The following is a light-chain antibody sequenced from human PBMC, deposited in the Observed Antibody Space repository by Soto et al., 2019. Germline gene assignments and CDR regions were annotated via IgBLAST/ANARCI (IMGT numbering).Light chain of an antibody. V-gene: IGKV3-20*01. J-gene: IGKJ2*01. CDR1: QSVSTNY. CDR3: QQYGISPYT. Sequence: EIVLTQSPGTLSLSPGERATLSCRASQSVSTNYLAWYQHQPGQTPRLLIYAASSRATGIPDRFSGSGSGTDFTLTISRLEPEDLAMYYCQQYGISPYTFGQGTNLEIK. CDR2: AAS.